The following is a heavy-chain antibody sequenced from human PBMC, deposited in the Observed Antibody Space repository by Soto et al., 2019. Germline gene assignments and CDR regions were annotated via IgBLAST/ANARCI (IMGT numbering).Heavy chain of an antibody. D-gene: IGHD3-22*01. CDR2: IYYSGST. J-gene: IGHJ4*02. CDR3: ARPTDEYYYDSSGYYYFDY. CDR1: GGSISSSSYY. V-gene: IGHV4-39*01. Sequence: QLRLQESGPGLVKPSETLSLTCTVSGGSISSSSYYWGWIRQPPGKGLEWIGSIYYSGSTYYNPSLKSRVTISVDTSKNQFSLKLSSVTAADTAVYYCARPTDEYYYDSSGYYYFDYWGQGTLVTVSS.